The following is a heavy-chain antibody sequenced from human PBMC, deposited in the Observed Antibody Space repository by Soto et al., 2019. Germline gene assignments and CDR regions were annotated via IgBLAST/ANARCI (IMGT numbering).Heavy chain of an antibody. CDR1: GGSISRSNYY. Sequence: PSETLSLTCTVSGGSISRSNYYWGWIRQPPGKGLEWIGNIYYSGSTYYNPSLKSRVTISIETFRTQFSLKLSSVTAADTAVYYCARPNDYGDSLFDLWGQGTLVTVSS. V-gene: IGHV4-39*01. J-gene: IGHJ4*02. CDR3: ARPNDYGDSLFDL. D-gene: IGHD4-17*01. CDR2: IYYSGST.